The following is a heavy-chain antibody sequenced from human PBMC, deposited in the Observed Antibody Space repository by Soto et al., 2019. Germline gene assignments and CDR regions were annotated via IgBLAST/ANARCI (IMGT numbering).Heavy chain of an antibody. CDR1: GFTFSSYS. CDR2: ISSSSSTI. J-gene: IGHJ6*02. V-gene: IGHV3-48*02. D-gene: IGHD3-3*01. CDR3: ARDLVTYYDFWSGYYGGMDV. Sequence: TGGSLRLSCAASGFTFSSYSMNWVRQAPGKGLEWVSYISSSSSTIYYADSVKGRFTISRDNAKNSLYLQMNSLRDEDTAVYYCARDLVTYYDFWSGYYGGMDVWDQGTTVTVS.